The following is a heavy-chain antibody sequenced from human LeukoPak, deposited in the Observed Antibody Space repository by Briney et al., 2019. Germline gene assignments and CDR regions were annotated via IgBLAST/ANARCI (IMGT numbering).Heavy chain of an antibody. Sequence: ASVKVSCKVSGYTLTELSMHWVRQAPGKGLEWMGGFDPEDGKTIYAQKFQGRATMTEDTSTDTAYMELSSLRSEDTAVYYCATYGIAVAGIDYWGQGTLVTVSS. CDR3: ATYGIAVAGIDY. CDR2: FDPEDGKT. CDR1: GYTLTELS. D-gene: IGHD6-19*01. J-gene: IGHJ4*02. V-gene: IGHV1-24*01.